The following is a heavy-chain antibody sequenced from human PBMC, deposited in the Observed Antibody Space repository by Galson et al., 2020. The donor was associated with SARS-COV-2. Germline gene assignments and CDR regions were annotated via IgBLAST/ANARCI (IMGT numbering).Heavy chain of an antibody. V-gene: IGHV6-1*01. CDR2: TYYTSQWST. CDR3: AGRVAGAGSLQI. D-gene: IGHD6-13*01. CDR1: GDSVSSNSAA. J-gene: IGHJ3*01. Sequence: SQTLSLTCAISGDSVSSNSAAWNWIRHSPPRGLEWLGRTYYTSQWSTDYAVSVKSRITINPDTSKNQFSLQLHSVTPEDTAIYYCAGRVAGAGSLQIWGQGTMVIVSS.